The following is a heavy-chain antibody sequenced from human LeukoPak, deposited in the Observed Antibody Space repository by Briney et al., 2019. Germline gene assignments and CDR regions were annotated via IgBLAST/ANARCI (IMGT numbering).Heavy chain of an antibody. CDR1: GGSFSGYY. J-gene: IGHJ5*02. CDR3: ARVRRSGGRFDP. Sequence: SETLSLTCAVYGGSFSGYYWSWIRQPPGKGLEWIGEINHSGSTNYNPSLESRVTISVDTSKNQFSLKLSSVTAADTAVYYCARVRRSGGRFDPWGQGTLVTVSS. CDR2: INHSGST. V-gene: IGHV4-34*01. D-gene: IGHD3-16*01.